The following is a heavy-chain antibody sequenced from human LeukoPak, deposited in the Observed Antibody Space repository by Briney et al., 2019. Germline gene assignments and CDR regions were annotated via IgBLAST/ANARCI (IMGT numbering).Heavy chain of an antibody. CDR3: ARDRPSWGLL. J-gene: IGHJ4*02. D-gene: IGHD7-27*01. V-gene: IGHV4-4*07. CDR1: GGSISSYY. Sequence: SETLSLTCTVSGGSISSYYWSWIRQPAGKGLEWIGRIYTPGSANYNPSLKSRVTMSLDTSKNLFSLKLNSVTAADTAVYYCARDRPSWGLLWGQGALVTVSS. CDR2: IYTPGSA.